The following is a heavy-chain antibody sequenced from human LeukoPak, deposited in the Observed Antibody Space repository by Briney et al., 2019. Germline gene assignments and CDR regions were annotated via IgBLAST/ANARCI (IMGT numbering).Heavy chain of an antibody. CDR3: ARGILRDYYDSSGFYHRGGVGY. Sequence: SQTLSLTCTVSGGSVSTGSYYWSWIRQPAGRGLEWIGHIHTSGTMNYNASLKSRVRISVETSKNQFSLRLSSVTAADTAVYFCARGILRDYYDSSGFYHRGGVGYWGQGTLVTVSS. CDR2: IHTSGTM. D-gene: IGHD3-22*01. J-gene: IGHJ4*02. V-gene: IGHV4-61*09. CDR1: GGSVSTGSYY.